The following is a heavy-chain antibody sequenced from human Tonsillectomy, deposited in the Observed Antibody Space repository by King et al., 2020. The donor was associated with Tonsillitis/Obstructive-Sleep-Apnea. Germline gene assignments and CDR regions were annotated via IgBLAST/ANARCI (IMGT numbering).Heavy chain of an antibody. CDR1: GFTFSSYW. CDR2: IKEDGSEK. D-gene: IGHD1-26*01. V-gene: IGHV3-7*01. Sequence: VQLVESGGGLVQPGGSLRLSCAASGFTFSSYWMIWLRQAPGKGLEWVANIKEDGSEKSFVDSVRGRFTISRDNAKNSLYLQTNNLRAEDTAVYYCAGDINPQHSGAYYDAFDIWGPGTMVTVSS. CDR3: AGDINPQHSGAYYDAFDI. J-gene: IGHJ3*02.